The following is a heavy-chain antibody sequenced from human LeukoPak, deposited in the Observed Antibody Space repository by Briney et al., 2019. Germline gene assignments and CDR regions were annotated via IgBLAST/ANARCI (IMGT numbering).Heavy chain of an antibody. D-gene: IGHD3-10*01. CDR2: ISYDGSNK. J-gene: IGHJ4*02. CDR1: GFTFSSYA. CDR3: AKNGDY. V-gene: IGHV3-30-3*02. Sequence: GRSLRLSCAASGFTFSSYAMHWVRQAPGKGLEWVAVISYDGSNKYYADSVKGRFTISRDNSKNTLYLQMNSLRAEDTAVYYCAKNGDYWGQGTLVTVSS.